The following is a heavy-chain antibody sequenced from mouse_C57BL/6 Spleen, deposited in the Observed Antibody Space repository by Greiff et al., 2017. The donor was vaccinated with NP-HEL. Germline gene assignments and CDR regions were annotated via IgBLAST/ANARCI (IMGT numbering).Heavy chain of an antibody. CDR3: ARDRIITTRDWYFDV. D-gene: IGHD1-1*01. CDR1: GFTFSSYA. V-gene: IGHV5-4*01. CDR2: ISDGGSYT. Sequence: DVKLVESGGGLVKPGGSLKLSCAASGFTFSSYAMSWVRQTPEKRLEWVATISDGGSYTYYPDNVKGRFTISRDNAKNNLYLQMSHLKSEDTAMYYCARDRIITTRDWYFDVWGTGTTVTVSS. J-gene: IGHJ1*03.